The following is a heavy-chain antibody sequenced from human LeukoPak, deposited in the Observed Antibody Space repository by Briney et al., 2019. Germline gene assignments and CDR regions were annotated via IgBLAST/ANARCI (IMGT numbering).Heavy chain of an antibody. J-gene: IGHJ4*02. Sequence: PGRSLRLSCAASGFTFDDYAMHWVRQAPGKGLEWVSGISWNSGSIGYADSVKGRFTISRDNAKNSLYLQMNSLRAEDTALYYCAKGGSGDYFDYWGQGTLVTVSP. CDR1: GFTFDDYA. CDR3: AKGGSGDYFDY. D-gene: IGHD1-26*01. V-gene: IGHV3-9*01. CDR2: ISWNSGSI.